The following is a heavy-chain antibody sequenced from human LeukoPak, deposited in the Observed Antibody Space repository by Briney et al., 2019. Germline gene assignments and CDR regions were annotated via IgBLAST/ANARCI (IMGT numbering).Heavy chain of an antibody. Sequence: GGSLRLSCAASGFTFSIYNMNWVRQAPGKELEWVSSIGSSGNYIYYADSVKGRFTISRDNAKNSLYLQINSLRAEDTAVYYCARDSDSSSSSWFDPWGQGTLVTVSS. CDR3: ARDSDSSSSSWFDP. D-gene: IGHD6-6*01. CDR2: IGSSGNYI. CDR1: GFTFSIYN. V-gene: IGHV3-21*01. J-gene: IGHJ5*02.